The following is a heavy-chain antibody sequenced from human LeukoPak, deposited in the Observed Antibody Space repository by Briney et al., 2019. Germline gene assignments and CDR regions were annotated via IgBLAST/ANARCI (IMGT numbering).Heavy chain of an antibody. V-gene: IGHV3-66*01. CDR1: GFTFSSYW. Sequence: GGSLRLSCAASGFTFSSYWMTWVRQAPGKGLEWVSVIYSGGSTYYADSVKGRFTISRDNSKNTLYLQMNSLRAEDTAVYYCARILEGNPGYWGQGTLVTVSS. D-gene: IGHD1-14*01. CDR3: ARILEGNPGY. CDR2: IYSGGST. J-gene: IGHJ4*02.